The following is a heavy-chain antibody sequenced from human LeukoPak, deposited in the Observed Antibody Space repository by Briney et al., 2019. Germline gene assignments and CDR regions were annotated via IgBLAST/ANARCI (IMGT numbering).Heavy chain of an antibody. CDR1: GYTFTSYG. CDR2: IIPIFGTA. D-gene: IGHD1-26*01. Sequence: GTSVKVSCKASGYTFTSYGISWVRQAPGQGLEWMGGIIPIFGTANYAQKFQGRVTITADESTSTAYMELSSLRSEDTAVYYCSIVGATRRAGPLFDYWGQGTLVTVSS. V-gene: IGHV1-69*13. J-gene: IGHJ4*02. CDR3: SIVGATRRAGPLFDY.